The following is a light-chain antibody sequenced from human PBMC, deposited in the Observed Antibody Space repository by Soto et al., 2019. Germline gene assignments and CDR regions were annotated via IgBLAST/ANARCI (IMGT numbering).Light chain of an antibody. CDR3: QQYDSSPIT. V-gene: IGKV3-20*01. CDR1: QSVSSSY. CDR2: GAS. Sequence: EIVLTQTPGTLSLSPGERATLSCRASQSVSSSYLAWYQQKPGHAPSLLIYGASRRATGIPDRFSGSGSGTDFTLTISRLEPEDFAVYYCQQYDSSPITFGQGTRLEI. J-gene: IGKJ5*01.